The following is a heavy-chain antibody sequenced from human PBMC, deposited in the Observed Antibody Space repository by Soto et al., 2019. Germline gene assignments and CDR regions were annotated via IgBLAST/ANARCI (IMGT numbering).Heavy chain of an antibody. CDR3: ARVSYSSSWYY. J-gene: IGHJ4*02. Sequence: KTSETLSLTCDVSGGSITYGNWWIWVRQPPAKGLEWIGEIYPSGSTNYNPSLKRRVTLPLDKSKNQFSLKLTSVTAADTAVYYCARVSYSSSWYYWGQGTLVTVSS. V-gene: IGHV4-4*02. CDR1: GGSITYGNW. D-gene: IGHD6-13*01. CDR2: IYPSGST.